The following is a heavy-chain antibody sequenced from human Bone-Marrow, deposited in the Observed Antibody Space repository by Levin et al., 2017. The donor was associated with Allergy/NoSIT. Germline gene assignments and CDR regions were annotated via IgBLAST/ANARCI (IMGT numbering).Heavy chain of an antibody. V-gene: IGHV1-69*06. CDR2: IIPIFGTA. CDR1: GGTFSSYA. D-gene: IGHD2-21*01. CDR3: AIELRIVVVAKLDAFDI. J-gene: IGHJ3*02. Sequence: GASVKVSCKASGGTFSSYAISWVRQAPGQGLEWMGGIIPIFGTANYAQKFQGRVTITADKSTSTAYMELSSLRSEDTAVYYCAIELRIVVVAKLDAFDIWGQGTMVTVSS.